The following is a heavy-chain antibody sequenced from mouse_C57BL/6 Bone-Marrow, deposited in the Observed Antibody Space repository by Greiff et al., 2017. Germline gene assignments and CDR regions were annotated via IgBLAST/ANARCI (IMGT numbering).Heavy chain of an antibody. V-gene: IGHV5-15*01. J-gene: IGHJ1*03. D-gene: IGHD1-1*01. Sequence: EVKLMESGGGLVQPGGSLKLSCAASGFTFSDYGMAWVRQAPRKGPEWVAFISNLAYSIYYADTVTGRVTISRENAKNTLYLEMSSLRSEDTAMYYCARRAYGSIWYFDVWGTGTTVTVSS. CDR3: ARRAYGSIWYFDV. CDR1: GFTFSDYG. CDR2: ISNLAYSI.